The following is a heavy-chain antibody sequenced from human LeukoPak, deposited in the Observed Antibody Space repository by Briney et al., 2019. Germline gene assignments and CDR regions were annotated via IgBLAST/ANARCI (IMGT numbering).Heavy chain of an antibody. Sequence: ASVKVSCKASGYTFTGYYMHWVRQAPGQGLEWMGWINPNSGGTNYAQKFQGRVTMTRDTSISTAHMELSRLRSDDTAVYYCARGAPYYYDSSGYYWARYWGQETLVTVSS. CDR1: GYTFTGYY. CDR3: ARGAPYYYDSSGYYWARY. CDR2: INPNSGGT. J-gene: IGHJ4*02. D-gene: IGHD3-22*01. V-gene: IGHV1-2*02.